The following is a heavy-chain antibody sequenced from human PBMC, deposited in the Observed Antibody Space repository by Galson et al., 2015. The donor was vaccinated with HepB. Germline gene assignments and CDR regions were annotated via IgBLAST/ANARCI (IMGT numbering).Heavy chain of an antibody. CDR1: GYTFTIYG. V-gene: IGHV1-18*01. D-gene: IGHD3-16*01. J-gene: IGHJ6*03. Sequence: SVKVSCKASGYTFTIYGITWVRQAPGQGLEWMGWISAYNGDTNYAQKLQGRVTMTTDTSTSTAYMELRSLRSDDTAVYYCARRGSGSYYYMEVWGRGTTVTVSS. CDR3: ARRGSGSYYYMEV. CDR2: ISAYNGDT.